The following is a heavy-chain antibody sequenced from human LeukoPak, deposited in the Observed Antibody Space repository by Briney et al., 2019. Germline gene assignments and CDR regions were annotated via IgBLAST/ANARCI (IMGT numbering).Heavy chain of an antibody. Sequence: PGGSLRLSCTASGFTFSNYAMSWVRQAPGKGLEWVSTISGSDGSTYYADSVKGRFTISRDNSKNTLYPKMNSLRVEDTAIYYCAKGRGYCTGGSCYSDYWGQGTLVTVSS. CDR3: AKGRGYCTGGSCYSDY. J-gene: IGHJ4*02. CDR1: GFTFSNYA. D-gene: IGHD2-15*01. V-gene: IGHV3-23*01. CDR2: ISGSDGST.